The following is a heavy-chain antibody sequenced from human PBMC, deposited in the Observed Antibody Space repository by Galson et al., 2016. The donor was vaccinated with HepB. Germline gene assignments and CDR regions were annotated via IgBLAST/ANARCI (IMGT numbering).Heavy chain of an antibody. Sequence: SLRLSCAASGFTFTSYAMSWVRQAPGKGLEWVSLISGSGGSTDYADSVKGRFTISRDNSKNTLYLQVNSLRVEDTAIYYCATDWFFTTNHWGRGTVVTVS. CDR3: ATDWFFTTNH. CDR1: GFTFTSYA. J-gene: IGHJ2*01. D-gene: IGHD3-3*01. CDR2: ISGSGGST. V-gene: IGHV3-23*01.